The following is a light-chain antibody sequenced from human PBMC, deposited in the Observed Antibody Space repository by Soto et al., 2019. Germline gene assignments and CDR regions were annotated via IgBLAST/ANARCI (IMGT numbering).Light chain of an antibody. CDR3: CSYTRSNTHV. V-gene: IGLV2-14*01. Sequence: QSVLTQPTSVSGSRGRSITISCIGSSSDIGAYNYVSWFQQHPGEVPKMIIYDVIKRPSGVSARFSGSKSGNTASLTISGLQPEDEADYYCCSYTRSNTHVFGTGTKVTVL. J-gene: IGLJ1*01. CDR2: DVI. CDR1: SSDIGAYNY.